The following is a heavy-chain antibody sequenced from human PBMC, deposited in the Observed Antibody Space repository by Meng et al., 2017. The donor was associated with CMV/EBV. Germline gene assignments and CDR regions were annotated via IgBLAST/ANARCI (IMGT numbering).Heavy chain of an antibody. Sequence: GESLKISCAASGFTFSSYSMNWVRQAPGKGLEWVSSISSSSSYIYYADSVKGRFTISRDNAKNSLYLQMNSLRAEDTAVYYCVSFHRGEIYYSMDVWGQGTTVTVSS. D-gene: IGHD3-16*01. CDR3: VSFHRGEIYYSMDV. CDR1: GFTFSSYS. V-gene: IGHV3-21*01. CDR2: ISSSSSYI. J-gene: IGHJ6*02.